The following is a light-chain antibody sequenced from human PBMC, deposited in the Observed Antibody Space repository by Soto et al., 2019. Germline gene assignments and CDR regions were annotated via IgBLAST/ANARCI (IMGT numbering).Light chain of an antibody. V-gene: IGKV3-20*01. CDR1: QSVSSSY. J-gene: IGKJ2*03. CDR2: GAS. Sequence: EVVLSMSAGAVSLTTGERATLSCRASQSVSSSYLAWYQQKPGQAPRLLIYGASSRATGIPDRFSGSGSGTDFTLTISRLEPEDFAVYYCQQYGNSPLYSFGQAAK. CDR3: QQYGNSPLYS.